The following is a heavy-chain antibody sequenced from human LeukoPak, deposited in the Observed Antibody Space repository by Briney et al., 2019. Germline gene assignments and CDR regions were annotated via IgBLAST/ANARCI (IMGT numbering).Heavy chain of an antibody. CDR1: VFTFSTYN. J-gene: IGHJ4*02. CDR3: ARDLRAVAGYFDY. V-gene: IGHV3-21*01. Sequence: PGGSLRLSCAASVFTFSTYNMNWVRQAPGKGLEWVSSITSSSRYTFYADSVKGRFTISRDNAKNSLYLQMNSLRAEDTAVYYCARDLRAVAGYFDYWGQGTLVTVSS. D-gene: IGHD6-19*01. CDR2: ITSSSRYT.